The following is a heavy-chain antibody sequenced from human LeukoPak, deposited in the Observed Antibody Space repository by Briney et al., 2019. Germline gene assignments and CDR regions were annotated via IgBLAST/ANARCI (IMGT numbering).Heavy chain of an antibody. D-gene: IGHD2-15*01. V-gene: IGHV1-2*02. CDR2: INPNSGGT. J-gene: IGHJ6*03. Sequence: ASVKVSCKASGYTFTCYYMHWVRQAPGQGLEWMGWINPNSGGTNYAQKFQGRVTMTRDTSISTAYMELSRLRSDDTAVYYCARDRGYCSGGSCYYYYYYMDVWGKGTTVTVSS. CDR1: GYTFTCYY. CDR3: ARDRGYCSGGSCYYYYYYMDV.